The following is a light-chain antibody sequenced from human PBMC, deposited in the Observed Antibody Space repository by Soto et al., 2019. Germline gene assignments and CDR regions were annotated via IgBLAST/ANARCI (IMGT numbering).Light chain of an antibody. CDR3: QQYNNWPPT. J-gene: IGKJ1*01. V-gene: IGKV3-15*01. CDR2: DVS. Sequence: ETVMTQSPASLSVSAGERTTLSCRASQSARIILCWYQQKPGQAPRLLIYDVSTRATGVPARFSGSGSGTEFTLTISSPQSEDFAVYYCQQYNNWPPTFGQGTKVDIK. CDR1: QSARII.